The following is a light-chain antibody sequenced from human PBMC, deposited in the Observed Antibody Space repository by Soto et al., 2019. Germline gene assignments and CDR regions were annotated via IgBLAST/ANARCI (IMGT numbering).Light chain of an antibody. CDR1: QNIRSR. CDR2: DAS. J-gene: IGKJ1*01. V-gene: IGKV1-5*01. CDR3: QQYNSYSWT. Sequence: DFQMTQSPSTLSASVGDRVTITCRASQNIRSRLACFQQKPGKAPKLLIYDASSLESGVPSRFSGSGSGTEFTLTISSLQPDDFATYYCQQYNSYSWTFGQGTKVDIK.